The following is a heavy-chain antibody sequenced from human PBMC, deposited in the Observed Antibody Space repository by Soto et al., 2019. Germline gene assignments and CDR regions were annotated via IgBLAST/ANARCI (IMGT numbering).Heavy chain of an antibody. D-gene: IGHD3-10*01. Sequence: QVQLQESGPGLVKPSETLSLTCTVSGGSISSYYWSWIRQPPGKGLEWIGYIYYSGSTNYNPSLKSRVTTXXDPSKNQFSLKLSSVTAADTAVYYCARVWGGAFDIWSQGTMVTVSS. V-gene: IGHV4-59*01. CDR2: IYYSGST. CDR3: ARVWGGAFDI. J-gene: IGHJ3*02. CDR1: GGSISSYY.